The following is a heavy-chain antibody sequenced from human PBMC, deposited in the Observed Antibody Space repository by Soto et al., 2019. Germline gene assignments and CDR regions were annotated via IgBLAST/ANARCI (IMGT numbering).Heavy chain of an antibody. V-gene: IGHV1-3*01. CDR2: INAGNGNT. J-gene: IGHJ4*02. D-gene: IGHD3-16*01. CDR3: AGADYDYVWGSYSFDY. CDR1: GYTFTSYA. Sequence: QVQLVQSGAEVKKPGASVKVSCKASGYTFTSYAMHWVRQAPGQRLEWMGWINAGNGNTKYSQKFQGRVTSTRDTSASTAYMELSSVRSEDTAVYYCAGADYDYVWGSYSFDYWGQGTLVTVSS.